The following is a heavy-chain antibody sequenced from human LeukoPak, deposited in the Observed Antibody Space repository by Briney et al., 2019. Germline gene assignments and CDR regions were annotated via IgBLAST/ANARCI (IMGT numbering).Heavy chain of an antibody. D-gene: IGHD6-19*01. Sequence: PGGSLRLSRAASGFTFSKYWMLWVRQAPGQGLESGSRINTDGTVTTYADSVKGRFTVSRDNADNTMFLQMNSVRDEDTAVYYCATKQWLAPPPDSWGQGTPVTVSS. CDR2: INTDGTVT. CDR3: ATKQWLAPPPDS. CDR1: GFTFSKYW. V-gene: IGHV3-74*01. J-gene: IGHJ4*02.